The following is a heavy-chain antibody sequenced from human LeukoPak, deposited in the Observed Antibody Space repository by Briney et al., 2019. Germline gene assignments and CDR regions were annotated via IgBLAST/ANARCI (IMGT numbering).Heavy chain of an antibody. CDR1: GGSFSGYY. J-gene: IGHJ4*02. CDR2: INHSGST. CDR3: ARGRAAYSSSWYVDY. D-gene: IGHD6-13*01. Sequence: SETLSLTCAVYGGSFSGYYWSWIRQPPGKGLEWIGEINHSGSTNYNPSLKSRVTIAVDTSKNQFSLKPSSVTAADTAVYYCARGRAAYSSSWYVDYWGQGTLVTVSS. V-gene: IGHV4-34*01.